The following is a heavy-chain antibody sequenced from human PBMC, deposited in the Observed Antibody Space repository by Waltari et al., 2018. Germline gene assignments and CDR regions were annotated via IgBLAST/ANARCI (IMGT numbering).Heavy chain of an antibody. J-gene: IGHJ4*02. CDR1: GCTFSDYW. V-gene: IGHV3-74*01. CDR2: IDSDGVTT. Sequence: EVQLVESGGGLVQPGGSLRLSCAASGCTFSDYWMHWVRQAPGKGLVWVSRIDSDGVTTNYADSVKGRFTISRDNAKNTLYLQINSLRAEDTAVYFCASGYYYSVFDSWGQGTLVTVSS. D-gene: IGHD3-22*01. CDR3: ASGYYYSVFDS.